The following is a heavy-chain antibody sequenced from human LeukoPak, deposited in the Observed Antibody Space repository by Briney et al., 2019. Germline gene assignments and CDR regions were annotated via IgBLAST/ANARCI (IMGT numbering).Heavy chain of an antibody. V-gene: IGHV4-34*01. Sequence: SETLSLTCAVYGGSFSGYYWSWVRQPPGKGLEWIGEINHSGSTNYNPSLKSRVTISVDTSKNQFSLKLSYVTAADTAVYYCARVHDSSGYYSGYFQHWGQGTLVTVSS. CDR1: GGSFSGYY. J-gene: IGHJ1*01. CDR3: ARVHDSSGYYSGYFQH. CDR2: INHSGST. D-gene: IGHD3-22*01.